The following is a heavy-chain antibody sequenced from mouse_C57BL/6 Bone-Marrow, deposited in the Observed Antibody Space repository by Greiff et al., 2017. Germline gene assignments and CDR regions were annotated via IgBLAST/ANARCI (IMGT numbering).Heavy chain of an antibody. CDR3: AREGVTTGNWFAY. CDR1: GYTFTSYW. V-gene: IGHV1-55*01. CDR2: IYPGSGST. J-gene: IGHJ3*01. Sequence: QVHVKQPGAELVKPGASVKMSCKASGYTFTSYWINWVKQRPGQGLEWIGDIYPGSGSTNYNEKLPSKATLTVETSSSTAYMQLSSLTSEDSAVYYGAREGVTTGNWFAYWGQGTLVTVSA. D-gene: IGHD2-2*01.